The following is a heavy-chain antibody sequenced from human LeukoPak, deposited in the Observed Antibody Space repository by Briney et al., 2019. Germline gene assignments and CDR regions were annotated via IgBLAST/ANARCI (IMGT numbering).Heavy chain of an antibody. V-gene: IGHV1-2*02. Sequence: ASVKVSCKASGYTFTGYYMHWVRQAPGQGLEWMGWINPNSGGINYAQKFQGRVTMTRDTSISTAYMELSRLRSDDTAVYYCARGPSSWYYFDYWGQGTLVTVSS. CDR2: INPNSGGI. D-gene: IGHD6-13*01. CDR3: ARGPSSWYYFDY. CDR1: GYTFTGYY. J-gene: IGHJ4*02.